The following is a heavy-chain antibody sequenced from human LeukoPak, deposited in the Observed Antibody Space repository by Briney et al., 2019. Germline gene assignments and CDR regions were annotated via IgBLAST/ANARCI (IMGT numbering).Heavy chain of an antibody. V-gene: IGHV5-51*01. J-gene: IGHJ5*02. CDR3: ARNHDDCSGGTCSFDP. D-gene: IGHD2-15*01. CDR2: IYPGDSDT. Sequence: GESLKISFKGSGYSFTTYWIAWVRQMPGKGLECMGIIYPGDSDTRYSPSFQGQVTISADKSISTAYLQWSSLKASDTAMYYCARNHDDCSGGTCSFDPWGQGTLVTVSS. CDR1: GYSFTTYW.